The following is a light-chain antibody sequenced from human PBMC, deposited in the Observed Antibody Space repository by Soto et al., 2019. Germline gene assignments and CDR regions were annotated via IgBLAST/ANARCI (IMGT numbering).Light chain of an antibody. CDR3: QQYAGSPST. CDR2: GAS. CDR1: QTVTSNY. J-gene: IGKJ1*01. Sequence: EIVLTQSPGTLSLSPGERATLSCRASQTVTSNYLAWYQRKPGQAPRLLIYGASSRATDIPDRFSGSGSGTYFTLPISRLEPEDFAVYFCQQYAGSPSTFGQGTKVEIK. V-gene: IGKV3-20*01.